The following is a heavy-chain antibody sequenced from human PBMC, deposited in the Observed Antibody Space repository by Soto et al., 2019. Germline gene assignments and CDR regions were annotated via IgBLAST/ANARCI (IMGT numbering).Heavy chain of an antibody. J-gene: IGHJ4*02. CDR2: TDQHGTII. Sequence: GGSLRLSCEASGFTFSSYWFHWVRQVPGKGLVWVSRTDQHGTIIDYADFVKGRFTISRDNAKNTLYLEMDSLRVEDRAVYYCTRDIGGRGALWGPGTLVTVSS. CDR3: TRDIGGRGAL. CDR1: GFTFSSYW. D-gene: IGHD3-16*01. V-gene: IGHV3-74*01.